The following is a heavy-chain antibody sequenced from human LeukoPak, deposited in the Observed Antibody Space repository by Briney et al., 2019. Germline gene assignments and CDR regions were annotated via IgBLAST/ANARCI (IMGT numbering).Heavy chain of an antibody. CDR2: INWNGGST. D-gene: IGHD1-1*01. J-gene: IGHJ3*02. CDR1: GFTFDDYG. V-gene: IGHV3-20*04. Sequence: PGGSLRLSCAAPGFTFDDYGMSWVRQAPGKGLEWVSGINWNGGSTGYADSVKGRFTISRDNAENSLYLQMNSLRAEDTAVYYCARLDQLELVKNDAFDIWGQGTMVTVSS. CDR3: ARLDQLELVKNDAFDI.